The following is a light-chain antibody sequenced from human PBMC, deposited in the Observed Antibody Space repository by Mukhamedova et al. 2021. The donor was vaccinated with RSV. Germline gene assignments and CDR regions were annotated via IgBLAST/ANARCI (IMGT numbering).Light chain of an antibody. CDR2: AAS. V-gene: IGKV1-39*01. CDR3: QHSYGSPWT. Sequence: WYQRRVHGRAPNLLIYAASTLHTGVPSRFSGSGSGTDFSLTIAGLEPEDFATYYCQHSYGSPWTFGQGTRVEV. J-gene: IGKJ1*01.